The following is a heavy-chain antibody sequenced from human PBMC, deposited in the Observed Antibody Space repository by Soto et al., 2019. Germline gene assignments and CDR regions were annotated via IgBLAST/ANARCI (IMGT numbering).Heavy chain of an antibody. CDR2: ILYDGGDK. V-gene: IGHV3-30*18. Sequence: QVQLVESGGGVVQLGRSLRLSCAAFGFTFGNYGMHWFRQPPGKGLGWRSSILYDGGDKYYADSVKGRFTISRDGSKNTLYLQMDSLRPEDTAVYYCAKWGEVSHNPGGNYYYGMDVWGQGTTVTVSS. CDR3: AKWGEVSHNPGGNYYYGMDV. CDR1: GFTFGNYG. D-gene: IGHD3-16*01. J-gene: IGHJ6*02.